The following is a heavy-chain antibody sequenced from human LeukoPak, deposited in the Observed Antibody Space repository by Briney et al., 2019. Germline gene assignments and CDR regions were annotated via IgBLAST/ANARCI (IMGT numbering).Heavy chain of an antibody. J-gene: IGHJ4*02. CDR2: IHYSGST. Sequence: PSETLSLTCTVSGGSISSSSYYWGWIRQPPGKGLEWIGSIHYSGSTYYNPSLNSRVTISEDTSKNQFSLKMSSVTAADTAVYYCARVAYDSSGYPFDYWGQGTLVTVSS. D-gene: IGHD3-22*01. CDR1: GGSISSSSYY. V-gene: IGHV4-39*01. CDR3: ARVAYDSSGYPFDY.